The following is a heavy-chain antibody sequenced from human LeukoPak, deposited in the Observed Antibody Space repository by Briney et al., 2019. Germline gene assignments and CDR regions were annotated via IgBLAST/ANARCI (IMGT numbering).Heavy chain of an antibody. Sequence: SETLSLTCTVSGYSISSGYYWGWIRQPPGKGLEWIGSIYHSGSTYYNPSLKSRVTISVDTSKNQFSLKLSSVTAADTAVYYCARVSQLEADGRAFDTWGQGTMVTVSS. V-gene: IGHV4-38-2*02. J-gene: IGHJ3*02. CDR3: ARVSQLEADGRAFDT. D-gene: IGHD1-1*01. CDR2: IYHSGST. CDR1: GYSISSGYY.